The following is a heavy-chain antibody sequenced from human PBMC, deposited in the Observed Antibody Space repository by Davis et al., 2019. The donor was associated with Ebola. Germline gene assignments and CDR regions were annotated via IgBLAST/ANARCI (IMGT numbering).Heavy chain of an antibody. CDR1: GFTFNIYA. CDR2: TTLSGAST. CDR3: AKDLRLSFDY. J-gene: IGHJ4*02. D-gene: IGHD6-6*01. V-gene: IGHV3-23*01. Sequence: GESLKISCAASGFTFNIYAMSWVRQAPGKGLEWVSATTLSGASTYYAESVKGRFTISRDNSRNTLYLQMNSLRAEDTAVYYCAKDLRLSFDYWGQGTLVTVSS.